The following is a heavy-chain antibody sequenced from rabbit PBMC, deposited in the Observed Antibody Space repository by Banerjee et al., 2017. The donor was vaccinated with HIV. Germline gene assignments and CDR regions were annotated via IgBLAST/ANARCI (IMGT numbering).Heavy chain of an antibody. V-gene: IGHV1S45*01. CDR2: IDAGSSGRT. J-gene: IGHJ4*01. Sequence: QEQLEESGGDLVKPEGSLTLTCTASGFSFSSSYYMCWVRQAPGKGLEWIACIDAGSSGRTYYASWAKGRFTISKTSSTTVTLQMTSLTAADTATYFCARDLAGVIGWNFNFWGQGTLVTVS. CDR1: GFSFSSSYY. D-gene: IGHD4-1*01. CDR3: ARDLAGVIGWNFNF.